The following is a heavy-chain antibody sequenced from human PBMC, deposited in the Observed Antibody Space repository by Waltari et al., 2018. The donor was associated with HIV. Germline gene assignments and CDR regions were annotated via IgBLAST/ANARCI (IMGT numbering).Heavy chain of an antibody. D-gene: IGHD3-3*01. V-gene: IGHV1-69*04. CDR2: VIPAIGMA. J-gene: IGHJ5*02. CDR1: GDTLSNYA. CDR3: TLGRIDDIRSGRENLGGFDP. Sequence: VQLVQSGAEVKKPGSSVRVSCKASGDTLSNYAVSWVRQAPGQGLEWMGRVIPAIGMAMHTENFQGRVTINADKSTNSAYMELGGLRSEDTALYFCTLGRIDDIRSGRENLGGFDPWGPGTLVTVSS.